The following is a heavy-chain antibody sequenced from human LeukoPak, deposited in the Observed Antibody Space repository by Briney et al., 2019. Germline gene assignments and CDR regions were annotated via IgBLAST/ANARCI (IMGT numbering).Heavy chain of an antibody. CDR1: GGSLSGYY. CDR3: ARGVDLAKVGY. J-gene: IGHJ4*02. Sequence: SESLSLTCAVFGGSLSGYYWSWVRQPPGKGLEWIGEIHYSGSIHYNPSLESRFTILVDASKSQFSLKMTSVTAADTAMYYCARGVDLAKVGYWGQGTLVTVPS. CDR2: IHYSGSI. V-gene: IGHV4-34*01. D-gene: IGHD3-3*01.